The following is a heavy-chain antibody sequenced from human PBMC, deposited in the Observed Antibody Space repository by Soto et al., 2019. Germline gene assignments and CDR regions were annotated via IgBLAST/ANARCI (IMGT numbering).Heavy chain of an antibody. Sequence: EVQLLESGGGLVQPGGSLRLSCAASGFTFSSYAMNWVRQAPGKGLEWVSGISGSGGSTYYADSVKGRFTISRDNSKNTLYLQMNSLRAEDTAVYYCAKDRFGEYFYYGMDAWGQGTTVTVSS. CDR3: AKDRFGEYFYYGMDA. D-gene: IGHD3-10*01. J-gene: IGHJ6*02. V-gene: IGHV3-23*01. CDR2: ISGSGGST. CDR1: GFTFSSYA.